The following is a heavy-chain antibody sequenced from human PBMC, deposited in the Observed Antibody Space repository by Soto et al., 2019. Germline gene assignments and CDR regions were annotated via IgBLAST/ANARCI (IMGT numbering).Heavy chain of an antibody. Sequence: QVQLVQSGAEVKKPGASVKVSCKASGYTFTSYYMHWVRQAPGQGLEWMGIINPSGGSTSYAQKFQGRVTMTRDTSTSTVYMELSSLRSEDTAVYYCARGQEVVVPAAPNGFDPWGQGTLVTVSS. J-gene: IGHJ5*02. CDR3: ARGQEVVVPAAPNGFDP. CDR1: GYTFTSYY. D-gene: IGHD2-2*01. CDR2: INPSGGST. V-gene: IGHV1-46*01.